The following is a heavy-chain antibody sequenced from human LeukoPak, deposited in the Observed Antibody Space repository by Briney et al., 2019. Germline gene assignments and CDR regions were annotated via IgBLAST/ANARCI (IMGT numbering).Heavy chain of an antibody. D-gene: IGHD5-12*01. CDR3: ARDRRVATITSWFDP. V-gene: IGHV3-48*03. CDR2: ISSSGSTI. CDR1: GFTFSSYE. J-gene: IGHJ5*02. Sequence: GGSLRLSCAASGFTFSSYELNWVRQAPGKGLEWVSYISSSGSTIYYADSVKGRFTISRDNAKNSLYLQMNSLRAEDTAVYYCARDRRVATITSWFDPWGQGALVTVSS.